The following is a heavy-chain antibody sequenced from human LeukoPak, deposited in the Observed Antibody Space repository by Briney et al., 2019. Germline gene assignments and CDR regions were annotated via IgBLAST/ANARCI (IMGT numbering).Heavy chain of an antibody. CDR3: ARVHYGSGSYYPYYYYYYMDV. Sequence: SETLSLTCNVSGGSFSDYYWTWIRQPPGKGLEWIGEINQSGGTKYNPSLKSRVTISVDTSKNQFSLKLSSVTAADTAVYYCARVHYGSGSYYPYYYYYYMDVWGKGTTVTVSS. CDR2: INQSGGT. V-gene: IGHV4-34*01. CDR1: GGSFSDYY. D-gene: IGHD3-10*01. J-gene: IGHJ6*03.